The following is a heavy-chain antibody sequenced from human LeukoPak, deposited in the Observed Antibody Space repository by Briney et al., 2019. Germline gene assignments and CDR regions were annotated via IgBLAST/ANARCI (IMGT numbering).Heavy chain of an antibody. CDR1: GFTFSSYA. CDR3: ASASDYGDYVAH. V-gene: IGHV3-64*01. CDR2: ISSNGGST. J-gene: IGHJ4*02. D-gene: IGHD4-17*01. Sequence: GGSLRLSCAASGFTFSSYAMHWVRQAPGKGLEYVSAISSNGGSTYYANSVKGRFTISRDNAKNSLYLQMNSLRAEDTAVYYCASASDYGDYVAHWGQGTLVTVSS.